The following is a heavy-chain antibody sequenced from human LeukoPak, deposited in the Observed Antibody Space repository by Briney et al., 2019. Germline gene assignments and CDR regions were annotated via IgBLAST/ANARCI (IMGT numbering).Heavy chain of an antibody. CDR3: AGVDPGDYYYGMDV. Sequence: PGGSLRLSCAASGFTFSSYAMSWVRQAPGKGLEWVSAISGSGGSTYYADSVKGRFTISRDNSKNTLYLQMNSLRAEDTAVYYCAGVDPGDYYYGMDVWGQGTTVTVSS. CDR2: ISGSGGST. J-gene: IGHJ6*02. V-gene: IGHV3-23*01. D-gene: IGHD3-10*01. CDR1: GFTFSSYA.